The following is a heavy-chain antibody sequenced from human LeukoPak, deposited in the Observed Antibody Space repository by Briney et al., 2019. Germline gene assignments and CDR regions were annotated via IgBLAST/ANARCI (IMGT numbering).Heavy chain of an antibody. CDR3: ARAVVVVIPGAFDI. CDR1: GFTFSSYW. Sequence: GSLRLSCAASGFTFSSYWMSWVRQAPGKGLEWVANIKQDGSEKYYVDSVKGRFTIYRDNAKNSLYLQMNSLRAEDTAVYYCARAVVVVIPGAFDIWGQGTTVTVSS. V-gene: IGHV3-7*01. CDR2: IKQDGSEK. J-gene: IGHJ3*02. D-gene: IGHD3-22*01.